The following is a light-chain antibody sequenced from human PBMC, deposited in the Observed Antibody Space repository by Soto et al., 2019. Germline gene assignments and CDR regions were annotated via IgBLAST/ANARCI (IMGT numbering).Light chain of an antibody. CDR3: SSYTSSNTVT. CDR1: NTDVGDYNY. CDR2: DVT. V-gene: IGLV2-14*01. Sequence: QSALTQPASVSGSPGQSITISCTGTNTDVGDYNYVCWYQQQPGKAPQLIIYDVTNRPSGVSNRFSGSRSGNTASLTISGLQAEDEADYFCSSYTSSNTVTFGGGTKLTVL. J-gene: IGLJ2*01.